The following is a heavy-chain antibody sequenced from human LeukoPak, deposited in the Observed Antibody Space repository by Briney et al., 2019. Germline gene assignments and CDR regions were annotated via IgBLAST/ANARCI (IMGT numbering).Heavy chain of an antibody. CDR2: INAGNGNT. Sequence: ASVKVSCKASGYTFTSYAMHWVRQAPGQRLEWMGWINAGNGNTKYSQEFQGRVTMTTDTSTRTAYMELRSLRSDDTAVYYCARDNQALLGVVTISFYYYYMDVWGKGTTVTVSS. CDR1: GYTFTSYA. J-gene: IGHJ6*03. CDR3: ARDNQALLGVVTISFYYYYMDV. D-gene: IGHD3-3*01. V-gene: IGHV1-3*01.